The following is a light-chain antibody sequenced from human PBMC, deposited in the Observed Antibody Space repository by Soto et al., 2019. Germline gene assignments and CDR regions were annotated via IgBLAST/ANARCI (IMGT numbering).Light chain of an antibody. CDR3: LQYKKWPHT. Sequence: EIVMTQSPVALSVSPGESAALTCRASQGVGRNLGWYQQRPGQAPRVLIYATSTWHTGVPARFSGSGSGTDFTLTISSLQSEDFAVYYCLQYKKWPHTFGQGTRLEIK. V-gene: IGKV3-15*01. CDR2: ATS. J-gene: IGKJ2*01. CDR1: QGVGRN.